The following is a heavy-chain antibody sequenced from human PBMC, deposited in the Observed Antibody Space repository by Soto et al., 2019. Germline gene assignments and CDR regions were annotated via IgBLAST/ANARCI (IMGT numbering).Heavy chain of an antibody. V-gene: IGHV3-23*01. J-gene: IGHJ4*02. Sequence: EVQLLESGGGLVQPGGSLGLSCAASGFTFSSYDMSWVRQAPGKGLEYVSSISVTGSGTYYADSVKGRFTISRDNSKNTLYLQMNSLRVEDTAVYYCAMTTTTKSRGYWGQGTLVTVSS. D-gene: IGHD4-17*01. CDR3: AMTTTTKSRGY. CDR2: ISVTGSGT. CDR1: GFTFSSYD.